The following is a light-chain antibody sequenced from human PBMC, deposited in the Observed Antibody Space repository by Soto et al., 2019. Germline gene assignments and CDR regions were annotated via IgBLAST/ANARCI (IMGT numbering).Light chain of an antibody. J-gene: IGKJ1*01. CDR3: QQYSGWPPWT. CDR1: PSVNGN. Sequence: VVTQSQATPSLSPWERDTLSCSARPSVNGNLAWYQQKPGQTPRLLIYDVSTRANGVPARFSASGSGTEFTLTISGLQSEDFALYYCQQYSGWPPWTFGPGTKVEIK. CDR2: DVS. V-gene: IGKV3-15*01.